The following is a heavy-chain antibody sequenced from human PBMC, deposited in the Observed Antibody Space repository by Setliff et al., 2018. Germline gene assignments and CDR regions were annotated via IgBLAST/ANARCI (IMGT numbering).Heavy chain of an antibody. Sequence: SSETLSLTCTVSGGSISSSSYYWGWIRQPPGKGLEWIGSIYYSGSTYYNPSLKSRVTISVDTSKNQFSLKLSSVTAADTAVYYCARGRSNFWGYYFDYWGQGTLVTVS. CDR2: IYYSGST. J-gene: IGHJ4*02. V-gene: IGHV4-39*01. D-gene: IGHD3-3*01. CDR1: GGSISSSSYY. CDR3: ARGRSNFWGYYFDY.